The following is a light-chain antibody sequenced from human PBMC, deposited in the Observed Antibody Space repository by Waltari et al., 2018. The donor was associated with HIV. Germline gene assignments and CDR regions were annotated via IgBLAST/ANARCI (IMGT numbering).Light chain of an antibody. J-gene: IGKJ1*01. Sequence: DIQMTQSPSSLSASVGDRVTITCRASQAISNSLAWYQQKPGKVPQLLIYAASTLQSGVPSRFSGFGSGTNFTLAITSVRSGDVATYFCQNYNNVPRTFGQGTKVEIK. CDR2: AAS. CDR1: QAISNS. V-gene: IGKV1-27*01. CDR3: QNYNNVPRT.